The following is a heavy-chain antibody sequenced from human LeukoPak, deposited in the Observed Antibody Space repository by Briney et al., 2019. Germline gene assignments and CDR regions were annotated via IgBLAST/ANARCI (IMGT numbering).Heavy chain of an antibody. CDR1: GGSISSYY. D-gene: IGHD6-19*01. Sequence: PSETLSLTCTVSGGSISSYYWSWIRQPPGKGLEWIGYIYYSGSTNYNPSLKSRDTISVDTSKNQFSLKLSSVTAADTAVYYCARHSGIAVAGADFDYWGQGTLVTVSS. J-gene: IGHJ4*02. CDR3: ARHSGIAVAGADFDY. V-gene: IGHV4-59*08. CDR2: IYYSGST.